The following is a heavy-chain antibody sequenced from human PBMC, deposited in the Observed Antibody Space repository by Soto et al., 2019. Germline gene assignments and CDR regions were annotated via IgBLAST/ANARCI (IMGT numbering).Heavy chain of an antibody. D-gene: IGHD2-21*02. V-gene: IGHV1-69*13. Sequence: SVKVSCKASGGTFSSYAISWVRQAPGQGLEWMGGIIPIFGTANYAQKFQGRVTITADESTSTAYMELSSLRSEDTAVYYCARDEVVVTATRHQWGEYYYYGMDVWGQGTTVTVSS. CDR1: GGTFSSYA. CDR3: ARDEVVVTATRHQWGEYYYYGMDV. J-gene: IGHJ6*02. CDR2: IIPIFGTA.